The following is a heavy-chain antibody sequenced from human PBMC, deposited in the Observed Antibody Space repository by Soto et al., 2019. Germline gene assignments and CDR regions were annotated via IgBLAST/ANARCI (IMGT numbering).Heavy chain of an antibody. CDR1: GGSIYRSGYY. V-gene: IGHV4-39*01. J-gene: IGHJ4*02. Sequence: SETLSLPCTLSGGSIYRSGYYWGWIRQPPGRGLEWIGNIDYNGVTYSNPSLKSRVTITRDTSKNQFSLKLTSVTAADTALYYCRKVLVGATGHTDSDSWGPGTLVTVSS. D-gene: IGHD2-15*01. CDR3: RKVLVGATGHTDSDS. CDR2: IDYNGVT.